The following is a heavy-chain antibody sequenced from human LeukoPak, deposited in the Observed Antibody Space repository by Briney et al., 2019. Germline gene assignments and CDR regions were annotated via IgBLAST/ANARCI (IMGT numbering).Heavy chain of an antibody. V-gene: IGHV4-59*05. CDR3: ARLGQWLPTA. Sequence: SETLSLTCTVSGGSISSYYWSWIRQPPGKGLEWIGSIYYSGSTYYNPSLKSRVTISVDTSKNQFSLKLSSVTAADTAVYYCARLGQWLPTAWGQGTLVTVSS. CDR2: IYYSGST. J-gene: IGHJ5*02. CDR1: GGSISSYY. D-gene: IGHD6-19*01.